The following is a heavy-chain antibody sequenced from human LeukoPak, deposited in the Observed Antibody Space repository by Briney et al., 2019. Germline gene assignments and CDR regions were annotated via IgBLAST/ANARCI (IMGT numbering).Heavy chain of an antibody. D-gene: IGHD2-2*01. CDR1: TYTFTDYY. CDR2: INHNSGGT. Sequence: ASVKDSCKASTYTFTDYYMHWVRQAPGKGLEGMGWINHNSGGTNYVQKFQGRVTMTRDTYISTAYMELSSLRSDDTAVYYCARGYCTTTSCREGHDYWGQGTLVTVSS. V-gene: IGHV1-2*02. CDR3: ARGYCTTTSCREGHDY. J-gene: IGHJ4*02.